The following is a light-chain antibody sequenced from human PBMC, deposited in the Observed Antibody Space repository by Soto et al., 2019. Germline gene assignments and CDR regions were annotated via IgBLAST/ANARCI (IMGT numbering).Light chain of an antibody. Sequence: NFMLTQPHSVSESPGKTVTISCTRSSGSITTNYVQWYQQRPGSYPTTVIYEYSQRPSGVPDRFSGSIDSSSNSASLTISGLNTEDEADYCCQYYDAHIPVIFGGGTKLTVL. CDR1: SGSITTNY. V-gene: IGLV6-57*01. CDR2: EYS. CDR3: QYYDAHIPVI. J-gene: IGLJ2*01.